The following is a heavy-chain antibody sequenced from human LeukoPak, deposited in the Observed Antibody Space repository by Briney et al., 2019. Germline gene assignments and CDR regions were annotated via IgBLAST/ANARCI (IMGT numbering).Heavy chain of an antibody. CDR3: AGSHIVLVTAAGVVWFDP. CDR1: GDTFSSYA. J-gene: IGHJ5*02. CDR2: VIPIFGTA. V-gene: IGHV1-69*05. Sequence: SVKVSCKASGDTFSSYAICWVRQAPGQGLEWMGGVIPIFGTANYAQKFQGRVTITTDESTSTAYMELSSLRSEDTAVYYCAGSHIVLVTAAGVVWFDPWGQGTLVSVSS. D-gene: IGHD2-21*02.